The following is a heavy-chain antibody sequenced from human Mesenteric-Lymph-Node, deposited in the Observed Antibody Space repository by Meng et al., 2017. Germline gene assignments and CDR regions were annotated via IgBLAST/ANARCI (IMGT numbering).Heavy chain of an antibody. V-gene: IGHV3-15*01. Sequence: VQLQESGPGLVKPSQTLSLTCTVSGGSITSTSSYWGWVRQAPGKGLEWVGRIKSKTDGGTTDYAAPVKGRFTISRDDSKNTLYLQMNSLKTEDTAVYYCTPHSGSYRWGQGTLVTVSS. J-gene: IGHJ4*02. CDR2: IKSKTDGGTT. CDR3: TPHSGSYR. D-gene: IGHD1-26*01. CDR1: GGSITSTSSY.